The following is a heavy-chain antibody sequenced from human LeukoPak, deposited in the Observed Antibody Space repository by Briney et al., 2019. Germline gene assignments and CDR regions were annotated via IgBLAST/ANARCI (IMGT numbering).Heavy chain of an antibody. CDR2: INSDGSST. Sequence: GGSLRLSCSASGFTFSSYWMHWVRQAPGKGLVWVSRINSDGSSTSYADSVKGRFTISRDNAKNTLYLQMNSLRAEDTAVYYCAIPWGYYGAFDIWGQGTMVTVSS. D-gene: IGHD1-26*01. CDR1: GFTFSSYW. J-gene: IGHJ3*02. CDR3: AIPWGYYGAFDI. V-gene: IGHV3-74*01.